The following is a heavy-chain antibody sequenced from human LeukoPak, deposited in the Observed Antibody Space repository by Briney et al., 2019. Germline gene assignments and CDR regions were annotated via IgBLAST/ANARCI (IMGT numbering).Heavy chain of an antibody. CDR2: FDPEDGET. V-gene: IGHV1-24*01. J-gene: IGHJ4*02. CDR3: ATDRTYYYGSGSYS. Sequence: ASVKVSCKASGYTFTGYYMHWVRQAPGKGLEWMGGFDPEDGETIYAQKFQGRVTMTEDTSTDTAYMELSSLRSEDTAVYYCATDRTYYYGSGSYSWGQGTLVTVSS. D-gene: IGHD3-10*01. CDR1: GYTFTGYY.